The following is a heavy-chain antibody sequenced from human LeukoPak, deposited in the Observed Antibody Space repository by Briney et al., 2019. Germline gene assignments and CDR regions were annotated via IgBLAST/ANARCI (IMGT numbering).Heavy chain of an antibody. V-gene: IGHV1-2*02. D-gene: IGHD3-16*02. Sequence: ASVKVSCKASGYTFTAYYMHWVRQAPGQGLEWMGWINPNGGGTDSAQKFQGRVTMTRDTSISTAYMELSRLRSDETAVYYCTRALPLGELSSNYYWGQGTLVTVSS. CDR1: GYTFTAYY. CDR2: INPNGGGT. CDR3: TRALPLGELSSNYY. J-gene: IGHJ4*02.